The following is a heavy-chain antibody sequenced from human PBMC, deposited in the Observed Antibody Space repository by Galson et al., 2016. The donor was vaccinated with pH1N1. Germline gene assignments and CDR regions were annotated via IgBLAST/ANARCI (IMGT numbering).Heavy chain of an antibody. J-gene: IGHJ2*01. CDR2: ISSSGSYT. CDR3: ARVAEYIKFGGVIAAPGY. D-gene: IGHD3-16*02. CDR1: GFSFRTSS. V-gene: IGHV3-21*01. Sequence: FLRLSCAASGFSFRTSSIHWVRQAPGKGLEWVASISSSGSYTYYGDSVKGRFTISRDNAKNSLFLQMDSLRAEDAAVYYCARVAEYIKFGGVIAAPGYWGRGTLVAVSS.